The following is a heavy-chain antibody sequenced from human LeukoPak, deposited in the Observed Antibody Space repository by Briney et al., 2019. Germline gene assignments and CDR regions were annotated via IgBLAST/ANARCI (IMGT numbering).Heavy chain of an antibody. Sequence: PGGSLRLSCTTSGFTFSTYSMNWVRQAPGKGLEWVSYIGSSGTIYYADSVKGQITISRDDAKNSLYLQMHSLRAEDTAVYYCVRMGGLSKFDYWGQGTLVTVSS. CDR2: IGSSGTI. J-gene: IGHJ4*02. D-gene: IGHD5-12*01. V-gene: IGHV3-48*01. CDR3: VRMGGLSKFDY. CDR1: GFTFSTYS.